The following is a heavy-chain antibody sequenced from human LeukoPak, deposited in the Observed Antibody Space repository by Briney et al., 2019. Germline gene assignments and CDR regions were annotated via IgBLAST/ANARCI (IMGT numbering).Heavy chain of an antibody. V-gene: IGHV4-59*08. CDR1: GGSINYYY. Sequence: SETLSLTCNVSGGSINYYYWSWIRQSPGKGLEWMGFAYYSGSTNYNPSLKSRVTISVDTSKNQFSLKLSSVTAADTAVYYCAGKWSDPLDYWGQGTLVTVSS. CDR2: AYYSGST. J-gene: IGHJ4*02. D-gene: IGHD2-8*01. CDR3: AGKWSDPLDY.